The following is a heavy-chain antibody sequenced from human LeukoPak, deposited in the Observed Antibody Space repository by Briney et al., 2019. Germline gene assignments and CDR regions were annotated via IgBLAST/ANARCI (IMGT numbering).Heavy chain of an antibody. J-gene: IGHJ6*02. Sequence: ASVKVSCKASGYTFTNYYIHWVRQAPGQGLEWMGIINPSSGSTTSAQKFQGRVSMTRDTSASTVYTELSSLRSEDTARYYCARGHDNSGYTAHPQRYYYYYGMDVWGQGTTVTVSS. V-gene: IGHV1-46*01. D-gene: IGHD3-22*01. CDR2: INPSSGST. CDR3: ARGHDNSGYTAHPQRYYYYYGMDV. CDR1: GYTFTNYY.